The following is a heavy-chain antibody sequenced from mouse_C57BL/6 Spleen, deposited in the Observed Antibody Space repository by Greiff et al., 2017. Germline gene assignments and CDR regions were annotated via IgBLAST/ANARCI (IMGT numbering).Heavy chain of an antibody. Sequence: QVQLQQPGAELVRPGSSVKLSCKASGYTFTSYWMHWVKQRPIQGLEWIGNIDPSDSETHYNQKFKDKATLTVDKSSSTAYMQLSSLTSEDSAVYYCAIWGGNYEGHFAYWGQGTLVTVSA. V-gene: IGHV1-52*01. D-gene: IGHD2-1*01. CDR3: AIWGGNYEGHFAY. J-gene: IGHJ3*01. CDR1: GYTFTSYW. CDR2: IDPSDSET.